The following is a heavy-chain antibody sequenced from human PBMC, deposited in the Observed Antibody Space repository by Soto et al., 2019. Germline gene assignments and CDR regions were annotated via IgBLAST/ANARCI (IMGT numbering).Heavy chain of an antibody. V-gene: IGHV4-4*02. CDR3: ARSRTLGGYDYLDY. J-gene: IGHJ4*02. CDR1: GGSISSSNW. D-gene: IGHD5-12*01. Sequence: QVQLQESGPGLVKPSGTLSLTCAVSGGSISSSNWWSWVRQPPGKGLEWIGEIYQSGGTNYNPSLKRRVTISVDKSKNQFSLKLNSVTAADTAVYYCARSRTLGGYDYLDYWGQGSLVTVSS. CDR2: IYQSGGT.